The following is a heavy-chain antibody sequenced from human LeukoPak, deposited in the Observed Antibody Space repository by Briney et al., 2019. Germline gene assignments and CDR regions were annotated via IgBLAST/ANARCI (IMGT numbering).Heavy chain of an antibody. Sequence: GGSLRLSCAASGFTVSSNYMSWVRQAPGKGLEWVPVIYSGGSTYYADSVKGRFTISRDNSKNTLYLQMNSLRAEDTAVYYCARTCKTGYDGYYYYYMDVWGKGTTVTVSS. CDR3: ARTCKTGYDGYYYYYMDV. V-gene: IGHV3-53*01. CDR2: IYSGGST. CDR1: GFTVSSNY. D-gene: IGHD5-12*01. J-gene: IGHJ6*03.